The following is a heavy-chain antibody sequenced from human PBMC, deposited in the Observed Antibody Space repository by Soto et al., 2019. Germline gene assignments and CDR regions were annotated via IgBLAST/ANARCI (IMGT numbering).Heavy chain of an antibody. Sequence: EVQLVESGGGLVQPGGSLRLSCAASGFTFSSYWMSWVRQAPGKGLEWVANIKQDGSEKYYVDSVKGRFTISRDNAKNSLYLQMNSLRAEATAVYYCARGGAAAGLYYYYYYMDFGGKGTTVTVSS. CDR1: GFTFSSYW. CDR3: ARGGAAAGLYYYYYYMDF. V-gene: IGHV3-7*01. J-gene: IGHJ6*03. D-gene: IGHD6-13*01. CDR2: IKQDGSEK.